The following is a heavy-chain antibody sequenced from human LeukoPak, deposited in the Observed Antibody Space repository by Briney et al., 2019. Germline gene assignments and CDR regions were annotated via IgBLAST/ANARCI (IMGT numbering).Heavy chain of an antibody. V-gene: IGHV3-30-3*01. CDR3: AVAARYFDL. CDR2: ISYDGSNK. CDR1: GFTFSSYA. D-gene: IGHD6-19*01. Sequence: GGSLRLSCAASGFTFSSYAMHWVRQAPGKGLEWVAVISYDGSNKYYADSVKGRFTISRDNSKNTLYLQMNSLRAEDTAVYYCAVAARYFDLWGRGTLVTVSS. J-gene: IGHJ2*01.